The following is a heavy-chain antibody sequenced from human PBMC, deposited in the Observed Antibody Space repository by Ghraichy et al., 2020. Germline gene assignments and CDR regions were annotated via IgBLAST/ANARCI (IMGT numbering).Heavy chain of an antibody. J-gene: IGHJ4*02. CDR2: INSDGSST. V-gene: IGHV3-74*01. Sequence: VSRINSDGSSTSYADSVKGRFTISRDTAKNTLYLQMNSLRAEDTAVYYCARERGNWFGRGDFDYWCQG. D-gene: IGHD3-10*01. CDR3: ARERGNWFGRGDFDY.